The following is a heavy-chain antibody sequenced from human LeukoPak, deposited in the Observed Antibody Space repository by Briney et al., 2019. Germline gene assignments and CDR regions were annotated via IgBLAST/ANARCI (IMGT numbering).Heavy chain of an antibody. CDR2: ISWNSGSI. CDR1: GFTFDDYA. J-gene: IGHJ6*02. V-gene: IGHV3-9*01. D-gene: IGHD2-15*01. CDR3: AKLSMVVAATADYGMDV. Sequence: GGSLRLSCAASGFTFDDYAMHWVRQAPGKGLEWVSDISWNSGSIGYADSVKGRFTISRDNAKNSLYLQMNSLRAEDTALYYCAKLSMVVAATADYGMDVWGQGTTVTVSS.